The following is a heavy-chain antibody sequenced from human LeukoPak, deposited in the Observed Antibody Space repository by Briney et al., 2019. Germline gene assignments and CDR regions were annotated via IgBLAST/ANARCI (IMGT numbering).Heavy chain of an antibody. CDR2: INHSGST. V-gene: IGHV4-34*01. CDR1: GGSFSGYY. D-gene: IGHD2-2*01. J-gene: IGHJ4*02. CDR3: ARGCDIVVVPAARPFDY. Sequence: TSETLSLTCAVYGGSFSGYYWSWIRQPPGKGLEWIEEINHSGSTNYNPSLKSRVTISVDTSKNQFSLKLSSVTAADTAVYYCARGCDIVVVPAARPFDYWGQGTLVTVSS.